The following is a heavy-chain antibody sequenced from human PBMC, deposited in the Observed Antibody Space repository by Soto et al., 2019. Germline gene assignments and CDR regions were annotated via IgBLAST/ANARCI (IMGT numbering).Heavy chain of an antibody. CDR1: GGSISSSYW. V-gene: IGHV4-4*02. CDR2: IYHSGST. Sequence: SETLSLTCAVSGGSISSSYWWSWVRQPPGKGLEWIGEIYHSGSTNYNPSLKSRVTISLDTSNNQFSLKLNSVTAADTAVYYCARLGAVTGIFDYWGQGTLVTVSS. D-gene: IGHD6-19*01. CDR3: ARLGAVTGIFDY. J-gene: IGHJ4*02.